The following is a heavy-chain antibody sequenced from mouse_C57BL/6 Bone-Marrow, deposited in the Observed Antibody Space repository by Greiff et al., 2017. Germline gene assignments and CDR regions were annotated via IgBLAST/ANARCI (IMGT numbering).Heavy chain of an antibody. D-gene: IGHD2-1*01. Sequence: EVKLMESGGGLVQPGGSLKLSCAASGFTFSDYGMAWVRQAPRKGPEWVAFISNLAYSIYYADTVTGRFTISRENAKNTLYLEMSSLRSEDTAMDYCASIYDGNPAWFAYWGQGTLVTVSA. V-gene: IGHV5-15*01. CDR2: ISNLAYSI. CDR3: ASIYDGNPAWFAY. CDR1: GFTFSDYG. J-gene: IGHJ3*01.